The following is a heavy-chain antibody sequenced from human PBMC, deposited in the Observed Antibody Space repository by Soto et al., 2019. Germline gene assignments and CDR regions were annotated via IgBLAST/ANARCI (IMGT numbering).Heavy chain of an antibody. V-gene: IGHV4-59*01. Sequence: QVQLQESGPGLVKPSETLSLTCTVSGGSISSYYWSWIRQPPGKGLEWIGYIYYSGSTNYNPSLKSRFTISVDTSKNQFSLKLSSVTAADTAVYYCARVLSPLIAVAGSWWFDPWGQGTLVTVSS. CDR3: ARVLSPLIAVAGSWWFDP. CDR2: IYYSGST. D-gene: IGHD6-19*01. J-gene: IGHJ5*02. CDR1: GGSISSYY.